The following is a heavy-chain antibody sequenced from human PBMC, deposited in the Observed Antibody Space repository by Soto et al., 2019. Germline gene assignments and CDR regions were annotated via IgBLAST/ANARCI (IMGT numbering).Heavy chain of an antibody. CDR3: TTVAVGSTLPYDY. CDR1: GGSISSSSYY. CDR2: IYYSGST. V-gene: IGHV4-39*03. D-gene: IGHD1-26*01. Sequence: SETLSLTCTVCGGSISSSSYYWGWIRQPPGKGLEWIGSIYYSGSTYYNPSLKSRVTVSVDTSKNQLSLELRSVTAADTAVYYCTTVAVGSTLPYDYWGQGTLVTVSS. J-gene: IGHJ4*02.